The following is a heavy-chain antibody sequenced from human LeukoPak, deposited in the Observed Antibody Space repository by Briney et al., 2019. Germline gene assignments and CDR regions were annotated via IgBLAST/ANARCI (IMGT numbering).Heavy chain of an antibody. V-gene: IGHV3-30*03. CDR1: GFTFSSYG. J-gene: IGHJ6*02. CDR2: ISYDGSNK. CDR3: AREGVVPAAIPYYGMDV. D-gene: IGHD2-2*01. Sequence: TGGSLRLSCAASGFTFSSYGMHWVRQAPGKGLEWVAVISYDGSNKYYADSVKGRFTISRDNAKNSLYLQMNSLRAEDTAVYYCAREGVVPAAIPYYGMDVWGQGTTVTVSS.